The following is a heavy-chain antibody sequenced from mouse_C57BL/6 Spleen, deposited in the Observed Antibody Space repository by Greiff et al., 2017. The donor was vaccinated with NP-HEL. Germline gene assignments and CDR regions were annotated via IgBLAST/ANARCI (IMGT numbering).Heavy chain of an antibody. D-gene: IGHD4-1*01. CDR3: ARQEAGTFAY. Sequence: EVQGVESGGDLVKPGGSLKLSCAASGFTFSSYGMSWVRPTPDKRLEWVATISSGGSYTYYPDSVKGRFTISRDNAKNTLYLQMSSLKSEDTAMYYCARQEAGTFAYWGQGTLVTVSA. J-gene: IGHJ3*01. CDR1: GFTFSSYG. V-gene: IGHV5-6*01. CDR2: ISSGGSYT.